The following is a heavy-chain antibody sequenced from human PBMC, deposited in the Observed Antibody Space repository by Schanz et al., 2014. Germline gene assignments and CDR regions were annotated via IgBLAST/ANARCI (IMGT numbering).Heavy chain of an antibody. J-gene: IGHJ5*02. CDR2: IYYRGNT. CDR3: ARVTERGWCDP. CDR1: GDSISSAY. D-gene: IGHD1-26*01. V-gene: IGHV4-31*03. Sequence: QVQLQESGPGLVEPSQTLSLTCTVSGDSISSAYWSWIRQHPGKGLEWIGFIYYRGNTYYNPSLKSRVSISLNPSKTQFFLNLNPRTAAEAAVYYCARVTERGWCDPWGQGTLVTVSS.